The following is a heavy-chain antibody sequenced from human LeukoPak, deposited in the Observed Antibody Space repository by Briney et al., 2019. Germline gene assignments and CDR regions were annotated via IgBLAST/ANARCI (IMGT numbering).Heavy chain of an antibody. Sequence: GASVKVSCKASGYTFTGYYMHWVRQAPGQGLEWMGWINPNSGGTNYAQKFQGRVTMTRDTSISTAYMELSRLRSDDTAVYYCARRGYYDSSGYYEESYYYYYMDVWGKGTTVTVSS. CDR2: INPNSGGT. V-gene: IGHV1-2*02. J-gene: IGHJ6*03. CDR1: GYTFTGYY. CDR3: ARRGYYDSSGYYEESYYYYYMDV. D-gene: IGHD3-22*01.